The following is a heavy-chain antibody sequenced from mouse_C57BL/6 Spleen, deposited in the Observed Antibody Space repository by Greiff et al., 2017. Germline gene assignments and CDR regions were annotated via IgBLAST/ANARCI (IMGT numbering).Heavy chain of an antibody. J-gene: IGHJ1*03. Sequence: VQLQQPGAELVMPGASVKLSCKASGYTFTSYWMHWVKQRPGQGLEWIGEIDPSDSYTNYNQKFTGKSTLTVDKSSSTAYMQLSSLTSEDSAVYYGARRGSNRYFEVWGTGTTGTVSS. CDR1: GYTFTSYW. CDR2: IDPSDSYT. V-gene: IGHV1-69*01. D-gene: IGHD2-5*01. CDR3: ARRGSNRYFEV.